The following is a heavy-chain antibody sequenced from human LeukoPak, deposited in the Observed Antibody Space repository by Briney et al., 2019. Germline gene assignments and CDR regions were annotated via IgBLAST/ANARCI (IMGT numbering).Heavy chain of an antibody. CDR2: ISHSGRT. CDR3: ESNDDSNPRVDY. D-gene: IGHD4-11*01. J-gene: IGHJ4*02. V-gene: IGHV4-4*08. Sequence: KSSESLSLTCSVSGGSINSGYWSWIRQPPGKGLEWIGYISHSGRTNYNPYFRSGVTISLETSKNQFSLKLSSVTAADAAVYYCESNDDSNPRVDYWGQGTLVTVSS. CDR1: GGSINSGY.